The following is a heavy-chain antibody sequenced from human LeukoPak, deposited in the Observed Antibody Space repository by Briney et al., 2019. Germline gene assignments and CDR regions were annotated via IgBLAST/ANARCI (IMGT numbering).Heavy chain of an antibody. D-gene: IGHD5-18*01. CDR3: AKSDTGLVEPYYYYGMDV. J-gene: IGHJ6*02. CDR2: LSHDGTNK. Sequence: GRSLRLSCAASGFTFSNYGMHWVRQVPGKGLEGVTILSHDGTNKYYADSVRGRFTISRENSKNTLYLQMNSLRAEDTAVYYCAKSDTGLVEPYYYYGMDVWGQGTTVIVSS. CDR1: GFTFSNYG. V-gene: IGHV3-30*18.